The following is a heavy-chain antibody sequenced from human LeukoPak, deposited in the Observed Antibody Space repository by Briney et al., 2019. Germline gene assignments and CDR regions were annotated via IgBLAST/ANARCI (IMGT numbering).Heavy chain of an antibody. CDR1: GGSFSGYY. Sequence: SETLSLTCAVYGGSFSGYYWSWIRQPPGKGLEWIGEINHSGSTNYNPSLKSRVTISVDTSKNQFSLKLSSVTAADTAVYYCASLYDYVWGSYRWFDYWGQGTLVTVSS. CDR3: ASLYDYVWGSYRWFDY. CDR2: INHSGST. J-gene: IGHJ4*02. V-gene: IGHV4-34*01. D-gene: IGHD3-16*02.